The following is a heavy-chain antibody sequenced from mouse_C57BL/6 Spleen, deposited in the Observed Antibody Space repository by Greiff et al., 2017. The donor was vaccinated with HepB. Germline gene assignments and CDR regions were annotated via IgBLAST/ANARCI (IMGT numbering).Heavy chain of an antibody. D-gene: IGHD1-3*01. V-gene: IGHV5-17*01. Sequence: EVKLVESGGGLVKPGGSLKLSCAASGFTFSDYGMHWVRQAPEKGLEWVAYISSGISTIYYADTVKGRFTISRDNAKNTLFLQMTSLRSEDTAMYYCARTLRDYFDYWGQGTTLTVSS. CDR3: ARTLRDYFDY. CDR1: GFTFSDYG. CDR2: ISSGISTI. J-gene: IGHJ2*01.